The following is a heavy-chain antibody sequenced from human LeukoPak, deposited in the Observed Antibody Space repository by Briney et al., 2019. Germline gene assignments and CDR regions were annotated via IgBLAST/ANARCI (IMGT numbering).Heavy chain of an antibody. CDR3: ARGSSSSFYYYYYYYMDV. Sequence: SQTLSLTCAISGDSVSSNSAAWNWIRQSPSRGLEWLGRTYYRSKWYNDYAVSVKSRITINPDTSKNQFSLQLNSVTPEDTAVYYCARGSSSSFYYYYYYYMDVWGKGTTVTVSS. V-gene: IGHV6-1*01. CDR1: GDSVSSNSAA. CDR2: TYYRSKWYN. J-gene: IGHJ6*03. D-gene: IGHD6-6*01.